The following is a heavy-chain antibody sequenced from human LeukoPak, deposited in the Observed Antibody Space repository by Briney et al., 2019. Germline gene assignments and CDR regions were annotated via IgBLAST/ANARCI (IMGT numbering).Heavy chain of an antibody. CDR3: TRGVSSSWYDYYYYYMDV. J-gene: IGHJ6*03. D-gene: IGHD6-13*01. CDR1: GFTFSGSA. Sequence: GGSLRLSCAASGFTFSGSAMHWVRQASGKGLEWVGRIRSKANSYATAYAASVKGRFTISRDDSKNTAYLQMNSLKTEDTAVYYCTRGVSSSWYDYYYYYMDVWGKGTTVTVSS. CDR2: IRSKANSYAT. V-gene: IGHV3-73*01.